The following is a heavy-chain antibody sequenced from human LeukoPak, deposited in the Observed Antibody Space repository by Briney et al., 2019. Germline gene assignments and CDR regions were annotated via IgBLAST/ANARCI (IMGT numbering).Heavy chain of an antibody. J-gene: IGHJ6*02. CDR1: GYTFTSYD. CDR2: MNPNSGNT. D-gene: IGHD2-8*01. V-gene: IGHV1-8*01. CDR3: ASATRSILYLYGMDV. Sequence: GASVKVSCKASGYTFTSYDINWVRQATGQGLEWMGWMNPNSGNTGYAQKFQGRVTMTRNTSISTAYMELSSLRSEDTAVYYCASATRSILYLYGMDVWGQGTTVTVSS.